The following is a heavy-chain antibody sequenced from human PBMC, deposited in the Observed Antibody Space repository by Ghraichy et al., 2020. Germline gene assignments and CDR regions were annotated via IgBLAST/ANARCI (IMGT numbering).Heavy chain of an antibody. D-gene: IGHD3-10*01. CDR1: GFSFSTYA. CDR3: AKARLWFGELYPLYSGMDV. CDR2: ISRSGSST. J-gene: IGHJ6*02. V-gene: IGHV3-23*01. Sequence: GESLNISCAASGFSFSTYAMSWVRQAPGNGLEWVSGISRSGSSTYYADSVKGRFTISRDNSKNTVYLQMNGLRADDTAVYYCAKARLWFGELYPLYSGMDVWGQGTTVTLSS.